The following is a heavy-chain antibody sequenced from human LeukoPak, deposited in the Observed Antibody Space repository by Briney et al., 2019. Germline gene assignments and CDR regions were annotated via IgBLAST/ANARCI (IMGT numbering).Heavy chain of an antibody. J-gene: IGHJ4*02. V-gene: IGHV1-18*04. CDR1: GYTFTGYY. Sequence: ASVKVSCKASGYTFTGYYMHWVRQAPGQGLEWMGWISAYNGNTNYAQKLQGRVTMTTDTSTSTAYMELRSLRSGDTAVYYCARDRGGYSSSWYGADYWGQGTLVTVSS. CDR3: ARDRGGYSSSWYGADY. D-gene: IGHD6-13*01. CDR2: ISAYNGNT.